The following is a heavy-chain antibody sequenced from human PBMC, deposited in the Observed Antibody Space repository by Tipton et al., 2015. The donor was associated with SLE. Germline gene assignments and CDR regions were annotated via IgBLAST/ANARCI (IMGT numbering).Heavy chain of an antibody. V-gene: IGHV3-30*04. D-gene: IGHD2-15*01. CDR3: ARDPEGDCSGGSCSTGHNWFDP. CDR2: VSYDGTNK. J-gene: IGHJ5*02. Sequence: RSLRLSCAASGFSFSSYAMHWVRQAPGKGLEWVAGVSYDGTNKYYADSVEGRFTISRDNSKNMLYLQMSSLRPEETAVYYCARDPEGDCSGGSCSTGHNWFDPWGQGTLVTVSS. CDR1: GFSFSSYA.